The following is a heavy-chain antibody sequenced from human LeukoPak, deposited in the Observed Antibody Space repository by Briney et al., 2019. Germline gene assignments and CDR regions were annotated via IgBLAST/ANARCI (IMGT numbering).Heavy chain of an antibody. CDR2: IYSGGST. D-gene: IGHD3-22*01. V-gene: IGHV3-53*01. CDR1: GFTVSSNY. Sequence: GGSLRLSCAASGFTVSSNYMSWVRQAPGKGLEWVSVIYSGGSTHYADSVKGRFTISRDNSKNTLYLQMNSLRAEDTAVYYCAREDSRTYYPFDYWGQGTLVTVSS. J-gene: IGHJ4*02. CDR3: AREDSRTYYPFDY.